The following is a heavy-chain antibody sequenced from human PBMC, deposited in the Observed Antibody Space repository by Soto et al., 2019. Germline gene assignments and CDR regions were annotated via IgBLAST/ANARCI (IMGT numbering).Heavy chain of an antibody. CDR1: AFTFSSYA. D-gene: IGHD2-21*02. V-gene: IGHV3-23*01. CDR2: VSGSGDST. Sequence: EVQLLESGGGLAQPGGSLRLSCAASAFTFSSYAMSWVRQAPGKGLEWVSAVSGSGDSTYYADYVKGRFTISRDNSKNTLYLQRNRLRAEDTPVYYCAKGRASDCPGCTQDYWGQGTLVTVSS. J-gene: IGHJ4*02. CDR3: AKGRASDCPGCTQDY.